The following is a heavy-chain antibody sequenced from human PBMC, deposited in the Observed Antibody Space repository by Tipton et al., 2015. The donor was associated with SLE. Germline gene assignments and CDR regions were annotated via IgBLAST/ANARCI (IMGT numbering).Heavy chain of an antibody. CDR3: AREGEVAGFDP. V-gene: IGHV4-61*01. D-gene: IGHD2-15*01. CDR2: ICYSGST. CDR1: GGSISSSSYY. J-gene: IGHJ5*02. Sequence: TLSLTCTVSGGSISSSSYYWGWIRQPPGKGLEWIGYICYSGSTNYNPSLKSRVTISVDTSKNQFSLKLSSVTAADTAVYYCAREGEVAGFDPWGQGTLVTVSS.